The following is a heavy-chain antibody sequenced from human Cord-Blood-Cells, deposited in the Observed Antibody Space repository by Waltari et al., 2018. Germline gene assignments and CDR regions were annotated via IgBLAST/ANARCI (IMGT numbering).Heavy chain of an antibody. D-gene: IGHD3-3*01. CDR3: ARVLPRYYDFWSGYNWFDP. J-gene: IGHJ5*02. CDR1: GGSFSGYY. Sequence: QVQLQQWGAGLLKPSENLSLTSAVYGGSFSGYYWSWIRQPPGQGLEWIGEINHSGSTNYNPSLKSRVTISVDTSKNQFFLKLSSVTAADTAVYYCARVLPRYYDFWSGYNWFDPWGQGTLVTVSS. CDR2: INHSGST. V-gene: IGHV4-34*01.